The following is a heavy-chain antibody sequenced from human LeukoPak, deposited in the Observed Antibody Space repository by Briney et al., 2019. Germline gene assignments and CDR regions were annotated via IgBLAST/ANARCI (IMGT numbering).Heavy chain of an antibody. J-gene: IGHJ6*03. CDR2: IYTSGST. CDR1: GGSISSYY. Sequence: SSETLSLTCTVSGGSISSYYWSWIRQPAGKGLEWIGRIYTSGSTNYNPSLKSRVTMSVDTSKNQFSLKLSSVTAADTAVYYCARDHSGSGSSDAYYYMDVWGKGTTVTVSS. D-gene: IGHD3-10*01. V-gene: IGHV4-4*07. CDR3: ARDHSGSGSSDAYYYMDV.